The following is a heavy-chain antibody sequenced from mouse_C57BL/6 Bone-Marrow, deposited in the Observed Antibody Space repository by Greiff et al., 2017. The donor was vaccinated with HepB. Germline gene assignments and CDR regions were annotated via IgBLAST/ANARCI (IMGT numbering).Heavy chain of an antibody. CDR2: INPYNGDT. CDR3: ARGDYHHFDY. J-gene: IGHJ2*01. V-gene: IGHV1-20*01. D-gene: IGHD2-4*01. Sequence: EVQLQQSGPELVKPGASVKISCKASGYSFTGYFMNWVMQSHGKSLEWIGRINPYNGDTYYNQKFKGKATLTADKSSSTAHMELRSLTSEDSAVYYCARGDYHHFDYWGQGTTLSVSS. CDR1: GYSFTGYF.